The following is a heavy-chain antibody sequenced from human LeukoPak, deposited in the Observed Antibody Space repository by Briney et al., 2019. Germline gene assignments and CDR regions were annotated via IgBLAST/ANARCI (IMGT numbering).Heavy chain of an antibody. CDR1: GYTFTGYY. CDR3: AAHYCSSTSCYALPRDV. J-gene: IGHJ6*02. CDR2: FDPEDGET. D-gene: IGHD2-2*01. Sequence: GASVKVSCKASGYTFTGYYMHCGRQAPGKGREWRGGFDPEDGETIYEQEFQGRLTMTEDTSTDTAYMELSGLRSEDTAVYYCAAHYCSSTSCYALPRDVWGRGTTVTVSS. V-gene: IGHV1-24*01.